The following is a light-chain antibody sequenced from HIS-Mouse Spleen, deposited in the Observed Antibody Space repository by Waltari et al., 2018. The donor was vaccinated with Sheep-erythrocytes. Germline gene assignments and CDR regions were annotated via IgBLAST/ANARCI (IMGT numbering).Light chain of an antibody. CDR2: EGS. Sequence: QSALTQPASVSGSPGQSITISCPGTSRDVGSYNLFSWYQQHPGKAPKLMIYEGSKRPSGVSNRFSGSKSGNTASLTISGLQAEDEADYYCCSYAGSYNHVFATGTKVTVL. J-gene: IGLJ1*01. CDR1: SRDVGSYNL. CDR3: CSYAGSYNHV. V-gene: IGLV2-23*01.